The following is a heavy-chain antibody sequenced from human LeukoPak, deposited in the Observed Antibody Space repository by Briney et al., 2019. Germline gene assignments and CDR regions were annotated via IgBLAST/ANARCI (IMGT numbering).Heavy chain of an antibody. CDR2: IKQDGSEK. D-gene: IGHD3-22*01. J-gene: IGHJ4*02. V-gene: IGHV3-7*01. CDR3: ARDNYYYDSSGYFNN. Sequence: GGFLRLSCAASGFTFSSYWMSWVRQAPGKGLEWVANIKQDGSEKYYVDSVKGRFTISRDNAKNSLYLQMNSLRAEDTAVYYCARDNYYYDSSGYFNNWGQGTLVTVSS. CDR1: GFTFSSYW.